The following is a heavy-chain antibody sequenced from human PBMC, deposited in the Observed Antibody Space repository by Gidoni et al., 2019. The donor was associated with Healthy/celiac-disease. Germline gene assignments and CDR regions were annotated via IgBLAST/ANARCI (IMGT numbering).Heavy chain of an antibody. CDR1: GYTVTSYD. J-gene: IGHJ4*02. D-gene: IGHD3-3*01. CDR3: ARGIRSPLRFLEWLSYPYYFDY. Sequence: QVQLVQSGAEVKKPGASVKVSCKASGYTVTSYDINCVRQSTGQGLEWMGWMNTNSRNTGYAQKFQGRVTMTRNTSISTAYMELSSLRSEDTAVYYCARGIRSPLRFLEWLSYPYYFDYWGQGTLVTVSS. V-gene: IGHV1-8*01. CDR2: MNTNSRNT.